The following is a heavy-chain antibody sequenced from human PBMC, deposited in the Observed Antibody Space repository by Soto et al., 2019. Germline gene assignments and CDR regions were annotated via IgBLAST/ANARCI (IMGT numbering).Heavy chain of an antibody. J-gene: IGHJ5*02. Sequence: SVKVSCKASGGTFSSYATSWVRQAPGQGLEWMGGIIPIFGTANYAQKFQGRVTITADESTSTAYMELSSLRSEDTAVYYCASGTSQYYDFCSRNKCPGNWFDPWGQGTLVTVSS. CDR3: ASGTSQYYDFCSRNKCPGNWFDP. CDR2: IIPIFGTA. D-gene: IGHD3-3*01. CDR1: GGTFSSYA. V-gene: IGHV1-69*13.